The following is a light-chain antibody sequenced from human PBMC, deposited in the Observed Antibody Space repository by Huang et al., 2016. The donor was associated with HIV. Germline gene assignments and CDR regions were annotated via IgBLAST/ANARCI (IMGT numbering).Light chain of an antibody. V-gene: IGKV4-1*01. CDR1: QSLFSTSTNKDY. Sequence: DIVMAQSPGSLAVSLGERATLTCTSSQSLFSTSTNKDYLAWFQQKPGQPPKLLLFWSSTREVGVPDRFSGSGSVTHFTLTIGSLEADDAAIYYCQQYYASPQTFGHGTRV. CDR3: QQYYASPQT. CDR2: WSS. J-gene: IGKJ1*01.